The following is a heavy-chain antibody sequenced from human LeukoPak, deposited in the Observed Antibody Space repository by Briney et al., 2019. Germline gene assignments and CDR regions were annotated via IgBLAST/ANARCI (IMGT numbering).Heavy chain of an antibody. V-gene: IGHV1-69*05. Sequence: SVKVSCKASGGTFSSYAISWVRQAPGQGLEWMGGIIPIFGTANYAQKFQGRVTITTDKSTSTAYMELSSLRSEDTAVYYCARARGDGETWFDPWGQGTLVTVSS. CDR3: ARARGDGETWFDP. CDR1: GGTFSSYA. CDR2: IIPIFGTA. D-gene: IGHD4-17*01. J-gene: IGHJ5*02.